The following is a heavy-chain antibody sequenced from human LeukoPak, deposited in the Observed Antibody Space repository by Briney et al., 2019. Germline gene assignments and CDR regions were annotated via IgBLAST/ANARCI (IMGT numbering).Heavy chain of an antibody. CDR3: ARGGARVGLYSGSYYDY. CDR1: GGSISSSSYY. Sequence: PSETLSLTCTVSGGSISSSSYYWGWIRQPPGKGLEWIGSIYYSGSTYYNPSLKSRVTISVDTSKNQFSLKLSSVTAADTAVYYCARGGARVGLYSGSYYDYWGQGTLVTVSS. V-gene: IGHV4-39*07. CDR2: IYYSGST. D-gene: IGHD1-26*01. J-gene: IGHJ4*02.